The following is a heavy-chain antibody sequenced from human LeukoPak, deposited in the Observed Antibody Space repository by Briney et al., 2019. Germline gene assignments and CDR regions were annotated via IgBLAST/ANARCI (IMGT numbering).Heavy chain of an antibody. CDR3: ARDALYYYDSSGLRGAFDI. Sequence: PSETLSLTCAVSGGSISSGGYSWSWIRQPPGKGLEWIGYIYHSGSTYYNPSLKSRVTISVDRSKNQFSLKLSSVTAADTAVYYCARDALYYYDSSGLRGAFDIWGQGTMVTASS. CDR1: GGSISSGGYS. J-gene: IGHJ3*02. V-gene: IGHV4-30-2*01. CDR2: IYHSGST. D-gene: IGHD3-22*01.